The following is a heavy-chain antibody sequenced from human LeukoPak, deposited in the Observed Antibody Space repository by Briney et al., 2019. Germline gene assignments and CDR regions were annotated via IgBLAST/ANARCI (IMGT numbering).Heavy chain of an antibody. CDR3: ASDRGYSTSDI. Sequence: PGGSLRLSCAASGFTFSSYRMSWVRQAPGKGLEWVANVDQDGTEKNYVDSVKGRFTISRDNAKNLVYVQMNSLRAEDTALYYCASDRGYSTSDIWGPGTMVTVSS. V-gene: IGHV3-7*05. CDR1: GFTFSSYR. CDR2: VDQDGTEK. J-gene: IGHJ3*02. D-gene: IGHD5-18*01.